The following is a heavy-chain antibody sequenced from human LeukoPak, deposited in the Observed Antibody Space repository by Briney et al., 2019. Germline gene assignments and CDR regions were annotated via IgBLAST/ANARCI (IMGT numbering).Heavy chain of an antibody. CDR2: INPSGGST. CDR1: GFTFSSYA. J-gene: IGHJ4*02. CDR3: ARTAAAAVYYFDY. V-gene: IGHV3-23*01. Sequence: GGSLRLSCAASGFTFSSYAMTWVRQAPGKGLEWVSSINPSGGSTSYADSVKGRFTISRDNAKNTLYLQMNSLRAEDTAVYYCARTAAAAVYYFDYWGQGTLVTVSS. D-gene: IGHD6-13*01.